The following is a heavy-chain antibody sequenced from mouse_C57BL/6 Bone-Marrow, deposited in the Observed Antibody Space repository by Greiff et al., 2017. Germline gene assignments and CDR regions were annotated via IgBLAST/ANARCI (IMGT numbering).Heavy chain of an antibody. J-gene: IGHJ1*03. V-gene: IGHV1-85*01. Sequence: VQRVESGPELVKPGASVKLSCKASGYTFTSYDINWVKQRPGQGLEWIGWIYPRDGSTKYNEKFKGKATLTVDQSTSTAYMELHSLTSEDSAVYFCARDYGSSYWYFDVWGTGTTVTVSS. CDR2: IYPRDGST. CDR3: ARDYGSSYWYFDV. D-gene: IGHD1-1*01. CDR1: GYTFTSYD.